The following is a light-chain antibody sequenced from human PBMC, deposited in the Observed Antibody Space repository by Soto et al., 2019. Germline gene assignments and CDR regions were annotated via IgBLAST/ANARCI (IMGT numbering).Light chain of an antibody. Sequence: QSVLTQPPSASGTPGQRVTISCYGSRSNIGSNPVQWYLQLPGTAPKLLMYRDNERPSGGPDRFSGSKSGTSASLAIIGLQSEDEAAYHCATWDDGLYGPVFGGGTKLTVL. CDR1: RSNIGSNP. CDR2: RDN. V-gene: IGLV1-44*01. CDR3: ATWDDGLYGPV. J-gene: IGLJ3*02.